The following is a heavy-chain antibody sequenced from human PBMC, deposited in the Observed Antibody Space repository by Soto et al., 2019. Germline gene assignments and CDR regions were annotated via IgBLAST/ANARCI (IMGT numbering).Heavy chain of an antibody. J-gene: IGHJ6*02. Sequence: QVQLVESGGGVVQPGRSLRLSCAASGFTFSSYGMHWVRQAPGKGLEWVAVTSYDGSNKYYADSVKGRFTISRDNSKNTVCLQMNSLRAEDTAVYYSAKGSASSGWPPSSRTSYYYYGMDVWGQGTTVTVSS. V-gene: IGHV3-30*18. CDR1: GFTFSSYG. D-gene: IGHD6-19*01. CDR2: TSYDGSNK. CDR3: AKGSASSGWPPSSRTSYYYYGMDV.